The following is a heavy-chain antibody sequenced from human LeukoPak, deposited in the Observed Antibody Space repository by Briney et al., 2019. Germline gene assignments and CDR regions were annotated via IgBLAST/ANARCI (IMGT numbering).Heavy chain of an antibody. J-gene: IGHJ6*03. CDR2: IKHDGSEK. V-gene: IGHV3-7*01. CDR3: ARAGGYCSSTSCYLGYYYYYMDV. D-gene: IGHD2-2*01. Sequence: GGSLRLSCEASGFTFSSYWMTWVRQAPGKGLEWVANIKHDGSEKYYVDSVRGRFTISRDNAKNSLYLRMNSLRAEDTAVYYCARAGGYCSSTSCYLGYYYYYMDVWGKGTAVTVSS. CDR1: GFTFSSYW.